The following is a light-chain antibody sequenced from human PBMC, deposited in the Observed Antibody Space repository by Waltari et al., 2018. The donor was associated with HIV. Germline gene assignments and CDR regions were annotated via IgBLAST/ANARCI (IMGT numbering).Light chain of an antibody. V-gene: IGKV1-39*01. Sequence: TQLAQSPSSLSAPIGDRVTITCRASQNITHYLNWYHQRPGKAPRLLIYGATRLQGGVPSRFRGIGSGTFFTLIITSLQPEDFGTYYTQQSFSAPTFGRGTRVDIK. CDR3: QQSFSAPT. J-gene: IGKJ5*01. CDR2: GAT. CDR1: QNITHY.